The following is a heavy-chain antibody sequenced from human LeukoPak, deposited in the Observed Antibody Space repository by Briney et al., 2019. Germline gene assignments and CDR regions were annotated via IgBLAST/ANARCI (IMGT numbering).Heavy chain of an antibody. CDR2: ISSSSDTI. J-gene: IGHJ4*02. V-gene: IGHV3-48*01. Sequence: GGSLRLSCAASGFTFSSYYMNWVRQAPGKGLEWVSYISSSSDTIYYTDSVKGRFTISRDNAKNSLYLQMNSLRAEDTAVYYCARGPYSAVLDYWGLGTQVTVSS. D-gene: IGHD2-21*01. CDR1: GFTFSSYY. CDR3: ARGPYSAVLDY.